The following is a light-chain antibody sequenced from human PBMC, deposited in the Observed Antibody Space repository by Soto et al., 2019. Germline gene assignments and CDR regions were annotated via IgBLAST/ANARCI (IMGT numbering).Light chain of an antibody. CDR2: DAS. J-gene: IGKJ3*01. CDR1: QSVGSF. V-gene: IGKV3-11*01. Sequence: EIVLTQSPATLSLSPGERATLSCRASQSVGSFLAWYQQKSGQAPRLLIYDASNRAPGITARFSGSGSGTDFTLTISSLEPEDFAVYYCQHRNNWLETFGPGTKVDIK. CDR3: QHRNNWLET.